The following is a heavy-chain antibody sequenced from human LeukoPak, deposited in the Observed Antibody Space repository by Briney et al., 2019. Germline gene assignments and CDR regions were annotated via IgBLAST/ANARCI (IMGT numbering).Heavy chain of an antibody. CDR3: ARILGSWYHFGY. Sequence: SETLSLTCTVSGGSISSYYWSWIRQPPGKGLEWIGYIYYSGSTNYNPSLKSRVTISVDTSKNQFSLKLSSVTAADTAVYYCARILGSWYHFGYWGQGTLVTVSS. V-gene: IGHV4-59*01. D-gene: IGHD6-13*01. CDR1: GGSISSYY. J-gene: IGHJ4*02. CDR2: IYYSGST.